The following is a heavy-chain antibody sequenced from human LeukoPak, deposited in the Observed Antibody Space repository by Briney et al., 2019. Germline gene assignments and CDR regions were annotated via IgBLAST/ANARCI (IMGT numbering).Heavy chain of an antibody. CDR1: GVTFSSDE. J-gene: IGHJ5*02. D-gene: IGHD5-18*01. Sequence: GGSLRLSCAASGVTFSSDEMNCGREAPGEGLEWGSYISSSGSTIYYADSVKGRFTISRDNAKNSLYLQMNSLRAEDTAVYYCATRPTVATATTFDPWGQGTLVTVSS. CDR2: ISSSGSTI. V-gene: IGHV3-48*03. CDR3: ATRPTVATATTFDP.